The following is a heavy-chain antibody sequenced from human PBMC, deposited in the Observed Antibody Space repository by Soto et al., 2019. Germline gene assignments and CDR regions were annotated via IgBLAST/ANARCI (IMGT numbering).Heavy chain of an antibody. CDR2: ISHDGSNK. J-gene: IGHJ6*02. CDR3: AREGAVAGTYYYYGMDV. D-gene: IGHD6-19*01. Sequence: PGGSLRLSCAASGFTFSSYGMHWVRQAPGKGLEWVAVISHDGSNKYFADSVKGRFTISRDNAKNSLYLQMNSLRAEDTAVYYWAREGAVAGTYYYYGMDVWGQGTTVTVSS. CDR1: GFTFSSYG. V-gene: IGHV3-30*03.